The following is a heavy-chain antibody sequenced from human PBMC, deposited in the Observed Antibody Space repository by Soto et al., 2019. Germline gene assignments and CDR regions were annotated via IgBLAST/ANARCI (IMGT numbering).Heavy chain of an antibody. CDR3: AVLVWRWPDAFDI. D-gene: IGHD2-21*01. J-gene: IGHJ3*02. CDR1: GFTFSSYA. CDR2: ISGSGGST. V-gene: IGHV3-23*01. Sequence: EVQLLESGGGLVQPGGSVRLSCAASGFTFSSYAMSWVRQAPGKGLEWVSAISGSGGSTYYADSVKGRFTISRDNSKNTLYLQMNSLRAEDTAVYYCAVLVWRWPDAFDIWGQVTMVTVSS.